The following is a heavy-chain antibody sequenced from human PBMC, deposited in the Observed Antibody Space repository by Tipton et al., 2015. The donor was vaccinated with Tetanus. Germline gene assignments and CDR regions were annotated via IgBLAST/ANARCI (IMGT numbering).Heavy chain of an antibody. CDR3: ARVKATPNPHGLDV. V-gene: IGHV4-30-2*01. Sequence: TLSLTCAVSGGSISSGDYSWRWLRQPPGKGLEWIGDFSDSGRTYSHPSLKSRVTISEDRSKNQISLRLRSVTAADTAVYYCARVKATPNPHGLDVWGLGPPV. CDR2: FSDSGRT. CDR1: GGSISSGDYS. J-gene: IGHJ6*02.